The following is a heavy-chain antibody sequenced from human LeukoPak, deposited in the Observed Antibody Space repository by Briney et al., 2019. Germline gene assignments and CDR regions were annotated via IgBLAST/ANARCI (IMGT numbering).Heavy chain of an antibody. CDR1: GGTFSSYA. V-gene: IGHV1-69*01. D-gene: IGHD3-9*01. CDR3: ARSAQDDILTGYPDY. CDR2: IIPIFGTA. J-gene: IGHJ4*02. Sequence: SVKVSCKASGGTFSSYAISWVRQAPGQGLEWMGGIIPIFGTANYAQKFQGRVTITADESTSTAYMELSSLRSEDTAVYYCARSAQDDILTGYPDYWGQGTLVTVSS.